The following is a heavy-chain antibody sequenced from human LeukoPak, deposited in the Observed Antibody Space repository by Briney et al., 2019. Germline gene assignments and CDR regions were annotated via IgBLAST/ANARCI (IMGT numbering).Heavy chain of an antibody. J-gene: IGHJ6*03. Sequence: GGSLRLSCAASGFTFSSYEMNWVRQAPGKGLEWVSYIIISGSTIYYADSVKGRFTISRDNAKNSLYLQMNSLRAEGTAVYYCATTLYSSSWLSAYYYYYMDVWGKGTTVTVSS. CDR3: ATTLYSSSWLSAYYYYYMDV. V-gene: IGHV3-48*03. D-gene: IGHD6-13*01. CDR2: IIISGSTI. CDR1: GFTFSSYE.